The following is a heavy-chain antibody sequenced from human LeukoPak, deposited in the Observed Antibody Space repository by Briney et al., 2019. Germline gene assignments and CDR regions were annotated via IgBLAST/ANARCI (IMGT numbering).Heavy chain of an antibody. J-gene: IGHJ6*03. CDR3: AKDRYYDSSGYPSNYYYYYMDV. CDR1: GFTFSSYG. Sequence: GXSLRLSCAASGFTFSSYGMHWVRQAQGKGLEWVAFIRYDGSNKYYADSVKGRFTISRDNSKNTLYLQMNSLRAEDTAVYYCAKDRYYDSSGYPSNYYYYYMDVWGKGTTVTVSS. D-gene: IGHD3-22*01. CDR2: IRYDGSNK. V-gene: IGHV3-30*02.